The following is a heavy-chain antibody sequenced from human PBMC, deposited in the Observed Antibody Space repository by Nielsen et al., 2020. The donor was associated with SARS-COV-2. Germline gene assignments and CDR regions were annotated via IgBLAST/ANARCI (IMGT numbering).Heavy chain of an antibody. CDR2: IWHDGSNK. D-gene: IGHD2-21*02. CDR3: ARDPEAYCGGDCCPNY. V-gene: IGHV3-33*01. CDR1: GFTFSSYG. J-gene: IGHJ4*02. Sequence: GGSLRLSCAASGFTFSSYGMHWVRQAPGKGLEWVAVIWHDGSNKYYADSVKGRFTISRDNSKNTLYLQMNSLRAEDTAVYYCARDPEAYCGGDCCPNYWGQGTLVTVSS.